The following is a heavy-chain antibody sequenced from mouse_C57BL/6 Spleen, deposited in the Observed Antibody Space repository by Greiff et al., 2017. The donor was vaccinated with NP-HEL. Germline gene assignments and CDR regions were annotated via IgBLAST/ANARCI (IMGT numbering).Heavy chain of an antibody. CDR3: VTAQANYAMDY. CDR1: GYTFTSYW. V-gene: IGHV1-7*01. CDR2: INPSSGYT. Sequence: VQLQQSGAELAKPGASVKLSCKASGYTFTSYWMHWVKQRPGQGLEWIGYINPSSGYTKYNQKFKDKATLTADKSSSTAYMQLSSLTYEDSAVYYCVTAQANYAMDYWGQGTSVTVSS. J-gene: IGHJ4*01. D-gene: IGHD3-2*02.